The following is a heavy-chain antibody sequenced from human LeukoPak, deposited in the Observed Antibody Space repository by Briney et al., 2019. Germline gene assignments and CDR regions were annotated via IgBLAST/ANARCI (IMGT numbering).Heavy chain of an antibody. CDR2: ISGSGGST. CDR3: ASSRGYSDYDSDY. V-gene: IGHV3-23*01. Sequence: GGSLRLSCAASGFTFSSYAMSWVRQAPGKGLEWVSAISGSGGSTYYADSVKGRFTISRDNSKNTLYLQMNSLRPEDAAVYFCASSRGYSDYDSDYWGQGTLVTVS. D-gene: IGHD5-12*01. J-gene: IGHJ4*02. CDR1: GFTFSSYA.